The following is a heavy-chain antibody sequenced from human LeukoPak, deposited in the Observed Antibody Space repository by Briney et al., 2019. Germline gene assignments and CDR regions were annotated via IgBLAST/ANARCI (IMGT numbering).Heavy chain of an antibody. Sequence: GGSLRLSCAASGFTFSSYGMSWVRQAPGKGLEWVANIKQDGSEKYYVDSVKGRFTISRDNAKNSLYLQMNSLRAEDTAVYYCASSYYYGSGRNFDYWGQGTLVTVSS. V-gene: IGHV3-7*01. CDR1: GFTFSSYG. J-gene: IGHJ4*02. CDR2: IKQDGSEK. D-gene: IGHD3-10*01. CDR3: ASSYYYGSGRNFDY.